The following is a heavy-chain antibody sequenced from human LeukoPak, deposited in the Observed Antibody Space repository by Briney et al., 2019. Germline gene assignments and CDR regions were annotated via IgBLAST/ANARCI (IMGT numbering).Heavy chain of an antibody. Sequence: SQTLSLTCTVSGDSISSGNYYWSWIRQHPGKGLEWIGYIYYSRSTYYNPSLKSRVTISMDTSKNQFSLKLNSVSAADTAVYYCAREYRGYCSGGSCYGWFDPWGQGTLVTVSS. CDR2: IYYSRST. CDR3: AREYRGYCSGGSCYGWFDP. V-gene: IGHV4-31*03. D-gene: IGHD2-15*01. J-gene: IGHJ5*02. CDR1: GDSISSGNYY.